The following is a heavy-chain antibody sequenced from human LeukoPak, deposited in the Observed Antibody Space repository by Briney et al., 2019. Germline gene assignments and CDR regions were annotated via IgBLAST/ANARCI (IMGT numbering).Heavy chain of an antibody. V-gene: IGHV4-59*08. CDR2: IYYSGST. CDR1: GGSISSYY. CDR3: ARQLRGFNWFDP. J-gene: IGHJ5*02. Sequence: SETLSLTCTVSGGSISSYYWSWIRQPPGKGLEWIVYIYYSGSTNYNPSLKSRVTISVDTSKNQFSLKLSSVTAADTAVYYCARQLRGFNWFDPWGQGTLVTVSS.